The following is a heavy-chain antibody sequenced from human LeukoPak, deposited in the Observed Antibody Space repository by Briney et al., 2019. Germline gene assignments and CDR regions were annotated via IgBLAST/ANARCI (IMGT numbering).Heavy chain of an antibody. V-gene: IGHV3-53*01. D-gene: IGHD2-2*01. J-gene: IGHJ4*02. CDR3: ALEVPTCIY. Sequence: GGSLRLSRAASGFTVSSNYRSWVRQAPGKGLEWVSVIYSGRSTYYADSVKDRFTISRDNSKNTLYLQMNSLRAEDTAVYYCALEVPTCIYWGGETLVTVSS. CDR2: IYSGRST. CDR1: GFTVSSNY.